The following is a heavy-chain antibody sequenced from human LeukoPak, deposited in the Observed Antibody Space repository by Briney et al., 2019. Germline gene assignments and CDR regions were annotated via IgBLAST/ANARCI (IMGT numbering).Heavy chain of an antibody. CDR1: GFTFSSYG. CDR2: IRYDGSNK. V-gene: IGHV3-30*02. CDR3: AKDLATTAPGGYFDY. Sequence: PGGSLRLSCAASGFTFSSYGMHWVRQALGKGLEWVAFIRYDGSNKYYADSVKGRFTISRDNSKNTLYLQMNSLRAEDTAVYYCAKDLATTAPGGYFDYWGQGTLVTVSS. J-gene: IGHJ4*02. D-gene: IGHD4-11*01.